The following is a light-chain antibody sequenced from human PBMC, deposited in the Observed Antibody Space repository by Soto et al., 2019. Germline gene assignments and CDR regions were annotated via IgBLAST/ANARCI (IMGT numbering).Light chain of an antibody. CDR2: KAS. CDR3: QEYNSYPLT. J-gene: IGKJ4*01. CDR1: QSISSW. Sequence: DIQMTQSPSTLSASVGDRVTITCRASQSISSWLAWYQQKPGKAPNLLIYKASSLESGVPSRFSGSGSGTEFTLTTSSLQPDDFAIYYCQEYNSYPLTFGGGTKVEIK. V-gene: IGKV1-5*03.